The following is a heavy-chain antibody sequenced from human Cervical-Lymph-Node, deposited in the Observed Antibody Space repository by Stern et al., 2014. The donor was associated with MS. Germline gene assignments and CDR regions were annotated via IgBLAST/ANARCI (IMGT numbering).Heavy chain of an antibody. CDR1: GGTLSTYG. Sequence: QVQLVQSGAEVKKPGSSVKVSCKASGGTLSTYGFSWVRQAPGQGLEWMGGIIPMFGISTAAQKFQGRVTITADESTSTAYMELSSLRSDDTAVYYCARYRSAVDWYFDLWGRGTLVTVSS. CDR2: IIPMFGIS. V-gene: IGHV1-69*01. D-gene: IGHD3-10*01. CDR3: ARYRSAVDWYFDL. J-gene: IGHJ2*01.